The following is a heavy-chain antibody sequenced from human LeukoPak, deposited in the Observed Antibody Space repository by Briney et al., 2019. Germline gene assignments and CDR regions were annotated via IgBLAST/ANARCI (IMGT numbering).Heavy chain of an antibody. CDR2: INPISGGT. CDR3: ARDWYYGSGSYGVDTFDI. J-gene: IGHJ3*02. Sequence: ASVKVSCKASGYTFTGYYMHWVRQATGQGLEWMGWINPISGGTNYAQKLQGRVTMATDTSTSTAYMELRSLRSDDTAVYYCARDWYYGSGSYGVDTFDIWGQGTMVTVSS. V-gene: IGHV1-2*02. CDR1: GYTFTGYY. D-gene: IGHD3-10*01.